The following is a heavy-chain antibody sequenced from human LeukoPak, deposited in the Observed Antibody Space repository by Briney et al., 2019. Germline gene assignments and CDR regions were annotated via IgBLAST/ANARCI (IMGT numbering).Heavy chain of an antibody. D-gene: IGHD3-22*01. Sequence: ASVKVSCKVSGYTLTELSMHWVRQAPGKGLEWMGWINPNSGGTNYAQKFQGRVTMTRDTSISTAYMELSRLRSDDTAVYYCAREMFYYDSSGPLDYWGQGTLVTVSS. V-gene: IGHV1-2*02. CDR1: GYTLTELS. J-gene: IGHJ4*02. CDR3: AREMFYYDSSGPLDY. CDR2: INPNSGGT.